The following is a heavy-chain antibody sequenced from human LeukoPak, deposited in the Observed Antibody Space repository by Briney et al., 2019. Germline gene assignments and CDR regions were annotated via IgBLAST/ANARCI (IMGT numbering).Heavy chain of an antibody. J-gene: IGHJ6*03. CDR3: AREGYSSSWYAAYYYYMDV. CDR1: GGSISSCY. V-gene: IGHV4-4*07. Sequence: PSETLSLTCTVSGGSISSCYWSWIRQPAGKGLEWIGRIYTSGSTNYNPSLKSRVTMSVDTSKNQFSLKLSSVTAAGTAVYYCAREGYSSSWYAAYYYYMDVWGKGTTVTVSS. CDR2: IYTSGST. D-gene: IGHD6-13*01.